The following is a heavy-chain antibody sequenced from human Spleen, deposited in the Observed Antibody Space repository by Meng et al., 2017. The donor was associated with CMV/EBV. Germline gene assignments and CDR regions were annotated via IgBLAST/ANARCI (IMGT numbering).Heavy chain of an antibody. CDR2: ISGSGGTI. D-gene: IGHD1-26*01. CDR1: GGSISSSNW. V-gene: IGHV3-11*01. CDR3: ARRVGALFDAFDI. Sequence: LSLTCAVSGGSISSSNWWSWVRQAPGKGLEWVSYISGSGGTIYYADSVKGRFTISRDNAKNSLYLQMDSLRAEDTAVYYCARRVGALFDAFDIWGQGTLVTVSS. J-gene: IGHJ3*02.